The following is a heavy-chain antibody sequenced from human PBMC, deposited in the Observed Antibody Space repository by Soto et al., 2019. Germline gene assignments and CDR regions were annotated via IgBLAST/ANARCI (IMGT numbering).Heavy chain of an antibody. CDR1: GFTFSSYA. D-gene: IGHD2-15*01. CDR2: IDGSGGDT. CDR3: AKERVAAAYVETSPFDF. J-gene: IGHJ4*02. V-gene: IGHV3-23*01. Sequence: EVQLLESGGGLVQPGGSLRLSCAPSGFTFSSYAMGWVRQAPGTALEWVSVIDGSGGDTSFADSVKGRFTISRDNSKNTLYLHMNSLRAEDTARYYCAKERVAAAYVETSPFDFWGQGTQVTVSS.